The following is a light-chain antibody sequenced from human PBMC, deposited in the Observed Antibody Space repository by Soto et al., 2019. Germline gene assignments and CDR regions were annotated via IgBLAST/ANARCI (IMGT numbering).Light chain of an antibody. CDR3: EKYNSAPTWT. CDR1: QDITNY. V-gene: IGKV1-27*01. CDR2: AAS. Sequence: DIQMTQSPSSLSASVGDRVTITCRATQDITNYLAWYQQKPGKVPKLLIYAASTLQSGVPSRFRGSGSGTDFTLTISSLQAEDVASYHCEKYNSAPTWTFGQGTKVEIK. J-gene: IGKJ1*01.